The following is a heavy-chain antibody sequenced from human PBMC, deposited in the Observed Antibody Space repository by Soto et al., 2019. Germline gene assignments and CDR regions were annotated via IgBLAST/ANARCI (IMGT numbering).Heavy chain of an antibody. CDR1: GFTFSGSA. Sequence: TGGSLRLSCAASGFTFSGSAMHWVRQASGKGLEWVGRIRSKPNNYATEYAASVQGRFIISRDDSKNTAYLHMNNLKTEDTAVYYCISFCSSCFFDYWGQGTPVTVSS. V-gene: IGHV3-73*01. CDR2: IRSKPNNYAT. J-gene: IGHJ4*02. D-gene: IGHD6-13*01. CDR3: ISFCSSCFFDY.